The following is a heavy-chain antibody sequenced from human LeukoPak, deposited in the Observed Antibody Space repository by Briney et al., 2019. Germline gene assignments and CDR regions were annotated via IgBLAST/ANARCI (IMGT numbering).Heavy chain of an antibody. J-gene: IGHJ4*02. CDR3: AKDRGSGSYYVPRPLDY. CDR2: ISSSSSYI. D-gene: IGHD3-10*01. V-gene: IGHV3-21*04. CDR1: GFTFSSYS. Sequence: NTGGSLRLSCAASGFTFSSYSMNWVRQAPGKGLEWVSSISSSSSYIYYADSVKGRFTISRDNSKNTLYLQMNSLRAEDTAVYYCAKDRGSGSYYVPRPLDYWGQGTLVTVSS.